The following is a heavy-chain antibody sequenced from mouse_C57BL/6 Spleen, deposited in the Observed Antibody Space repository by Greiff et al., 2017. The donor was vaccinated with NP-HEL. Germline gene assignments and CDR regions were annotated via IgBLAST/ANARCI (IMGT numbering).Heavy chain of an antibody. Sequence: VQLKESGPGMVKPSQSLSLTCTVTGYSITSGYDWHWIRHFPGNKLEWMGYISYSGSTNYNPSLKSRISITHDTSKNHFFLKLNSVTTEDTATYYCARSYDYDGGYAMDYWGQGTSVTVSS. J-gene: IGHJ4*01. D-gene: IGHD2-4*01. V-gene: IGHV3-1*01. CDR3: ARSYDYDGGYAMDY. CDR1: GYSITSGYD. CDR2: ISYSGST.